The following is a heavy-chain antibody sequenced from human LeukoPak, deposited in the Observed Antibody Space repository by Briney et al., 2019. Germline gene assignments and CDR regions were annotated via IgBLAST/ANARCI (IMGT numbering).Heavy chain of an antibody. J-gene: IGHJ4*02. Sequence: GGALRLSCAASGFTFSSYGMHWVRQAPGKGLEWVAVIWYDGSNKYYAHPVKGGFTISRDTSKNTLYLQINRLRAEDTAVYYCARGQTENLFFDSWGQGTLVTVSS. D-gene: IGHD2-21*01. CDR1: GFTFSSYG. CDR3: ARGQTENLFFDS. CDR2: IWYDGSNK. V-gene: IGHV3-33*01.